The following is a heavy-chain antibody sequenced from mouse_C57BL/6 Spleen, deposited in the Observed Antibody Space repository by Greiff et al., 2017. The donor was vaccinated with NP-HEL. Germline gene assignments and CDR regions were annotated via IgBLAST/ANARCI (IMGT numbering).Heavy chain of an antibody. CDR1: GYTFTSYW. V-gene: IGHV1-69*01. CDR2: IDPSDSYT. D-gene: IGHD1-1*01. J-gene: IGHJ2*01. CDR3: ARSTTVVHYLDY. Sequence: QVQLQQPGAELVMPGASVKLSCKASGYTFTSYWMHWVKQRPGQGLEWIGEIDPSDSYTNYNQKFKGKSTLTVDKSSSTAYMQLSSLTSEDSAVYYCARSTTVVHYLDYWGQGTTLTVSS.